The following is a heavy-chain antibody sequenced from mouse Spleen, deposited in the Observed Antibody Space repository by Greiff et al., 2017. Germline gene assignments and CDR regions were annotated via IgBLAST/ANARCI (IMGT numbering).Heavy chain of an antibody. CDR2: ISSGGSYT. Sequence: EVQVVESGGDLVKPGGSPKLSCAASGFTFSSYGMSWVRQTPDKRLEWVATISSGGSYTYYPDSVKGRFTISRDNAKNTLYLQMSSLKSEDTAMYYCARQEWWYFDVWGAGTTVTVSS. CDR1: GFTFSSYG. CDR3: ARQEWWYFDV. J-gene: IGHJ1*01. V-gene: IGHV5-6*01.